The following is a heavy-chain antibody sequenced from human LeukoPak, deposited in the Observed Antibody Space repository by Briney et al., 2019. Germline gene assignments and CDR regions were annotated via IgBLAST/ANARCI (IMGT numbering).Heavy chain of an antibody. CDR1: GGSISSSIYY. CDR3: ARLLDSSGYAWYFDL. J-gene: IGHJ2*01. D-gene: IGHD3-22*01. V-gene: IGHV4-39*01. CDR2: IYYSGST. Sequence: PSETLSLTCTVSGGSISSSIYYWGWIRQPPGKGLEWIGSIYYSGSTYYNPSLKSRVTISVDTSKNQFSLKLSSVTAADTAVYYCARLLDSSGYAWYFDLWGRGTLVTVSS.